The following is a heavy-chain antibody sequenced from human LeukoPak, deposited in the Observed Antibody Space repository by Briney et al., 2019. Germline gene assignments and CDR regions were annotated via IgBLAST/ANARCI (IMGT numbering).Heavy chain of an antibody. CDR2: INHNSGGT. Sequence: ASVKVSCKASGYTFTDYYMHWVRLAPGQGLEWMGWINHNSGGTNYVQKFQGWVTMTRDTSINTAYMELSRLTSDDTAVYYCARANFLYCSSTSCLFDYWGQGTLVTVSS. CDR3: ARANFLYCSSTSCLFDY. V-gene: IGHV1-2*04. CDR1: GYTFTDYY. D-gene: IGHD2-2*01. J-gene: IGHJ4*02.